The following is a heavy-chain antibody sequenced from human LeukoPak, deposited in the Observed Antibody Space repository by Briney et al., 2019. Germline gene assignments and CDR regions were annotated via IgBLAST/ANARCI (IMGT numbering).Heavy chain of an antibody. J-gene: IGHJ4*02. Sequence: GGSLRLSCAASGFTFSSYAMSWVRQAPGKGLEWVSAISGSGGSTYYADSVKGRFTISRDNSKNTLYLQMNSLRAEDTAVYYCAKDLVAGGGSYSYGSFDYWGQGTLVTVPS. CDR1: GFTFSSYA. CDR3: AKDLVAGGGSYSYGSFDY. D-gene: IGHD5-18*01. CDR2: ISGSGGST. V-gene: IGHV3-23*01.